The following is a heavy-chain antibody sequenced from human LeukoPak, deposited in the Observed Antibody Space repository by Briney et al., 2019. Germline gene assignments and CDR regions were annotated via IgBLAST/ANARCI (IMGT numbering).Heavy chain of an antibody. V-gene: IGHV3-30*03. J-gene: IGHJ4*02. CDR3: ASGPTYDY. CDR1: GFTFSNYG. Sequence: GGSLRLSCAASGFTFSNYGMHWVRQAPGKGLECVVVISSDGSNKYYADSVNGRFTISRDNSKNTLFLQMNSLRAEDAAVYSCASGPTYDYWGQGTLVTVSS. CDR2: ISSDGSNK.